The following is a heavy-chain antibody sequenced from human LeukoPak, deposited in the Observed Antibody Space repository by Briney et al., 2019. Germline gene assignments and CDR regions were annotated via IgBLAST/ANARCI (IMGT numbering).Heavy chain of an antibody. CDR2: INYSGST. J-gene: IGHJ4*02. Sequence: PSETLSLTCTVSGGSISSSSYYWGWIRQPPGKGLEWIGSINYSGSTYYNPSLKGRVTILVDTSKNQFSLKLTSVTAADTAVYYCASIAIGASGNRFDYWGQGTLVTVSS. CDR1: GGSISSSSYY. D-gene: IGHD3-9*01. CDR3: ASIAIGASGNRFDY. V-gene: IGHV4-39*07.